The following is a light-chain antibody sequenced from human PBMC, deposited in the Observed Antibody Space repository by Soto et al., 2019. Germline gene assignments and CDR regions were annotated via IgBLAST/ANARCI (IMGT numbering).Light chain of an antibody. J-gene: IGLJ1*01. V-gene: IGLV2-18*02. CDR3: NSYTTRTTYV. Sequence: QSALTQPASVSGSPGQSITISCTVSSSDGGSYNRVSWYQQPPDTAPKLIIYDVSNRPSGVSDRFSGFKSGNTASLTISGLQAEDEADYYCNSYTTRTTYVFGTGTKVTVL. CDR1: SSDGGSYNR. CDR2: DVS.